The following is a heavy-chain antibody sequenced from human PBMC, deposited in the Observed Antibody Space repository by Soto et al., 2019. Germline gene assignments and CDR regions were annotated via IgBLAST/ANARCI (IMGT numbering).Heavy chain of an antibody. CDR3: ARAVIEGYYDSSPYYFDY. Sequence: EVQLVESGGGLIQPGGSLRLSCAASGFTVSSNYMSWVHQAPGKGLAWVSVIYSGGSTYYADSVKGRFTISRDNSKNTLYLQMNSMRAEDTAVYYCARAVIEGYYDSSPYYFDYWGQGTLVTVSS. J-gene: IGHJ4*02. CDR2: IYSGGST. V-gene: IGHV3-53*01. CDR1: GFTVSSNY. D-gene: IGHD3-22*01.